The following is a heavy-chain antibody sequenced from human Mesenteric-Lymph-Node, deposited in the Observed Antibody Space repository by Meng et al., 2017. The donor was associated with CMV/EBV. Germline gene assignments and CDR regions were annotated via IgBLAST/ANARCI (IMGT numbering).Heavy chain of an antibody. CDR3: ARGLRDSSGKEYFQH. J-gene: IGHJ1*01. CDR2: MNPNSGNT. Sequence: ASVKVSCKASGYTFGNYGLSWVRQAPGQGLEWMGWMNPNSGNTGYAQKFQGRVTMTRNTSISTAYMELSSLRSEDTAVYYCARGLRDSSGKEYFQHWGQGTLVTVSS. D-gene: IGHD3-22*01. V-gene: IGHV1-8*02. CDR1: GYTFGNYG.